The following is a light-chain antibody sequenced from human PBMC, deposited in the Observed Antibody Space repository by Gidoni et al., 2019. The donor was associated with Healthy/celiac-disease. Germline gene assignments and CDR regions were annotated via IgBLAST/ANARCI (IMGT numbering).Light chain of an antibody. CDR1: SSDVGGYNY. J-gene: IGLJ3*02. CDR2: DVS. Sequence: QSALTQPASAPGSPRQSITISCTGTSSDVGGYNYVSWYQQHPGKAPKLMIYDVSNRPSGVSNRFSGSKSGNTASLTISGLQAEDEADYYCSSYTSSSTHWVFGGGTKLTVL. CDR3: SSYTSSSTHWV. V-gene: IGLV2-14*03.